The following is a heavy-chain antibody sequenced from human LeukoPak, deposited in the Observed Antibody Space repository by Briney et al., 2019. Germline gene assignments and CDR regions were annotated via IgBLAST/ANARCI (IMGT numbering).Heavy chain of an antibody. Sequence: GGSLGLSCAASGFTFSSYAMSWVRQAPGKGLEWVSAISGSGGSTYYADSVKGRFTISRDNSKNTLYLQMNSLRAEDTAVYYCAKAGIAARNYYYYYMDVWGKGTTVTVSS. CDR3: AKAGIAARNYYYYYMDV. J-gene: IGHJ6*03. CDR1: GFTFSSYA. D-gene: IGHD6-6*01. CDR2: ISGSGGST. V-gene: IGHV3-23*01.